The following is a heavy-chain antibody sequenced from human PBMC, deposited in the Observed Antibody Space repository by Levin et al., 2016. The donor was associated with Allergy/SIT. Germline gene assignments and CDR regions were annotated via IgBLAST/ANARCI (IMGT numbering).Heavy chain of an antibody. CDR1: GGTFSSYA. Sequence: SVKVSCKASGGTFSSYAISWVRQAPGQGLEWMGGIIPIFGTANYAQKFQGRVTITADESTSTAYMELSSLRSEDTAVYYCARRRYNWNERFYYYYGMDVWGQGTTVTVSS. V-gene: IGHV1-69*13. J-gene: IGHJ6*02. CDR3: ARRRYNWNERFYYYYGMDV. CDR2: IIPIFGTA. D-gene: IGHD1-1*01.